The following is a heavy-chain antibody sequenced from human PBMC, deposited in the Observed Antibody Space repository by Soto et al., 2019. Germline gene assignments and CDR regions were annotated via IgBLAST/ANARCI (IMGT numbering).Heavy chain of an antibody. J-gene: IGHJ4*02. Sequence: PGVSLRLSCAASGFTFSSYAMHWVRQAPGKGLEWVAVISYDGSNKYYADSVKGRFTISRDNSKNTLYLQMNSLRAEDTAVYYCARGGHYYDSSGYPMYYFDYWGQGTLVTVSS. CDR3: ARGGHYYDSSGYPMYYFDY. CDR2: ISYDGSNK. D-gene: IGHD3-22*01. CDR1: GFTFSSYA. V-gene: IGHV3-30-3*01.